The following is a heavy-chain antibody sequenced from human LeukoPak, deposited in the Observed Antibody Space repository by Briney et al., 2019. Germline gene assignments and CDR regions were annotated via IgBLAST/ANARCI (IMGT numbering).Heavy chain of an antibody. D-gene: IGHD6-25*01. CDR2: ISKDGGNNK. CDR3: ARVGQFENSGSLPFDH. V-gene: IGHV3-30*03. Sequence: PGRSLRLSCAASGFTFRNYGMHWVRQAPGKGLEWVAVISKDGGNNKYHADSVKGRFTISRDNSNSTLYLQMNSLRVEDTAIYFCARVGQFENSGSLPFDHWGQGTLVTVSS. CDR1: GFTFRNYG. J-gene: IGHJ4*02.